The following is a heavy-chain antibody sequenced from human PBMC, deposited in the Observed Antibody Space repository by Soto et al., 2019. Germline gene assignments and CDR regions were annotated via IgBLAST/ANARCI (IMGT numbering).Heavy chain of an antibody. J-gene: IGHJ4*02. D-gene: IGHD6-19*01. CDR2: ISDSGGSR. Sequence: EVQLLESGGDLVQTGGSLRLSCVASGFTFNSYAMDWVRQAPGKGLEWVSGISDSGGSRYYADSVKGRFTISKDSSKNTLSLQMHSLRSEDSAIYYCAKDKGTSGWAFEYWGQGTLVIVSS. CDR1: GFTFNSYA. V-gene: IGHV3-23*01. CDR3: AKDKGTSGWAFEY.